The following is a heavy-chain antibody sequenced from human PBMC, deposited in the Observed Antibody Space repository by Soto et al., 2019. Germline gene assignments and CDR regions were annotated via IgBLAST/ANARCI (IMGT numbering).Heavy chain of an antibody. Sequence: SETLSLTCAVYGGSLSGYYWSWIRQPPGKGLEWIGEINHSGSTNYNPSLKSRVTISVDTSKNQFSLKLSSVTAADTAVYYCARGRGLYDILTGYSSFYYYYYMDVWGKGTTVTVSS. V-gene: IGHV4-34*01. D-gene: IGHD3-9*01. CDR2: INHSGST. J-gene: IGHJ6*03. CDR3: ARGRGLYDILTGYSSFYYYYYMDV. CDR1: GGSLSGYY.